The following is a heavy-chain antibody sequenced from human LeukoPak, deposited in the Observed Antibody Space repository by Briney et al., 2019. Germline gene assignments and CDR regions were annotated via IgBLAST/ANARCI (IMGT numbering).Heavy chain of an antibody. V-gene: IGHV4-34*01. CDR2: IYYSGST. J-gene: IGHJ6*03. CDR1: GGSFSGYY. CDR3: AKDSDYYITMIVVVITTNPYYYYYMDV. Sequence: SETLSLTCAVYGGSFSGYYWGWIRQPPGKGLEWIGSIYYSGSTYYNPSLKSRVTISVDTSKNQFSLKLSSVTAADTAVYYCAKDSDYYITMIVVVITTNPYYYYYMDVWGKGTTVTISS. D-gene: IGHD3-22*01.